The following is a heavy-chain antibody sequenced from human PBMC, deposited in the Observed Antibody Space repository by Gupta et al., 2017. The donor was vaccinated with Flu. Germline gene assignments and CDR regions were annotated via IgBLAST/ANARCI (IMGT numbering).Heavy chain of an antibody. V-gene: IGHV3-48*03. J-gene: IGHJ5*02. CDR2: ISSSGSTI. CDR3: ARAHSSSWHARLLNWFDP. D-gene: IGHD6-13*01. CDR1: GFTFSSYE. Sequence: EVQLVESGGGLVQPGGSLRLSCAASGFTFSSYEMNWVRQAPGKGLEWVSYISSSGSTIYYADSVKGRFTISRDNAKNSLYLQMNSLRAEDTAVYYCARAHSSSWHARLLNWFDPWGQGTLVTVSS.